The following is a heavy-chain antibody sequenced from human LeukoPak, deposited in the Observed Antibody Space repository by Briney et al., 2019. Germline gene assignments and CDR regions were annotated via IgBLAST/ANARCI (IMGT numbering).Heavy chain of an antibody. J-gene: IGHJ5*02. V-gene: IGHV3-11*01. CDR2: INIGGTNT. Sequence: GGSLRLSCAASGFTFNDYYMSWIRQAPGKGLEWLSYINIGGTNTHYADSVKGRFTISGDNAKKSLYLEMNNLRAEDTAVYYCATDGAGFDTWGQGVLVTVSS. CDR1: GFTFNDYY. CDR3: ATDGAGFDT.